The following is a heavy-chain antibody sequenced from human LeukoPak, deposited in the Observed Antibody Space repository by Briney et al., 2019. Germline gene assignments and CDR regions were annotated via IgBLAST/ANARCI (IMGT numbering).Heavy chain of an antibody. D-gene: IGHD2-21*01. V-gene: IGHV1-69*06. Sequence: ASVKVSCKASGGTFSSYAISWVRQAPRHGLEWMGGSIPIFGTANYAQKFQGRVTITADKSTSTAYMELSSLRSEDTAVYYCASEAIRGYYYYNLDVWGKGTTVTISS. J-gene: IGHJ6*03. CDR1: GGTFSSYA. CDR2: SIPIFGTA. CDR3: ASEAIRGYYYYNLDV.